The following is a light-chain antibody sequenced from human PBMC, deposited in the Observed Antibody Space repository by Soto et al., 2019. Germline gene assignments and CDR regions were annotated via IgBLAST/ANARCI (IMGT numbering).Light chain of an antibody. V-gene: IGKV1-5*01. CDR2: DVS. CDR3: QQYNGYSRT. J-gene: IGKJ1*01. Sequence: DIQMTQSPSTLSASVGDRVTINCRASQSIGDSLAWYQQKPGKAPYLLISDVSSLERGVPSRFSGSGSGTEFTLTISSMQPDDFATFYCQQYNGYSRTFGQGTKVEI. CDR1: QSIGDS.